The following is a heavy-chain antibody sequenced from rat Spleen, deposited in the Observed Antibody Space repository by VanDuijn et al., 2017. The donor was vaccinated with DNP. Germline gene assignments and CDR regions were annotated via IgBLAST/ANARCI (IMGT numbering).Heavy chain of an antibody. CDR2: ISYDGGNT. D-gene: IGHD5-1*01. CDR3: ARHGGTGSSWYFDL. CDR1: GFTFSDYY. J-gene: IGHJ1*01. Sequence: EVQLVESGGGLVQPGRSLKLSCAASGFTFSDYYMAWVRQPPTKGLEWVASISYDGGNTYYRDSVKGRFTISRDNAKSTLYLQMDSLRSEETATYHCARHGGTGSSWYFDLWGPGAMVTVSS. V-gene: IGHV5S11*01.